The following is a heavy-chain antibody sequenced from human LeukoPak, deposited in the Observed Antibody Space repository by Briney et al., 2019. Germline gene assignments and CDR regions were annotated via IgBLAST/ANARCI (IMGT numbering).Heavy chain of an antibody. V-gene: IGHV2-70*11. CDR1: GFSLSTSGMC. Sequence: SGLSLFKPTQTLTLTCTFSGFSLSTSGMCVSCIRQPPGKALEWLARIDWDDDKYYSTSLRTRLTISKDTSKNRVVLTMTNMDPVHTATYYCARGRIAKLGDWFDPWGQGTLVTVSS. J-gene: IGHJ5*02. CDR2: IDWDDDK. D-gene: IGHD6-13*01. CDR3: ARGRIAKLGDWFDP.